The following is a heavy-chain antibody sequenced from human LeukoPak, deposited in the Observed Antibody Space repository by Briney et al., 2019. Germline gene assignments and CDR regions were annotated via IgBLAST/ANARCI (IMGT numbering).Heavy chain of an antibody. Sequence: GGSLRLSCAASGFTFSSYAMSWVRQAPGKGLEWVSAISGSGGSTYYADSVKGRFTISRDNSKNTLYLQMNSLRAEDTAVYYCAKGGGYDFWSGYYNWFDPWGQGTLVTVSS. CDR3: AKGGGYDFWSGYYNWFDP. CDR2: ISGSGGST. D-gene: IGHD3-3*01. J-gene: IGHJ5*02. V-gene: IGHV3-23*01. CDR1: GFTFSSYA.